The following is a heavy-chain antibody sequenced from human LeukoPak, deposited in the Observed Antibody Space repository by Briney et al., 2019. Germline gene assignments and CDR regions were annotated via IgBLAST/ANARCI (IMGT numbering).Heavy chain of an antibody. CDR1: GYTFTTYG. CDR2: IIPIFGTA. Sequence: SVKVSCKASGYTFTTYGITWVRQAPGQGLEWMGGIIPIFGTANYAQKFQGRVTITTDESTSTAYMELSSLRSEDTAVYYCARQSYYYDSSGYYYDAFDIWGQGTMVTVSS. V-gene: IGHV1-69*05. D-gene: IGHD3-22*01. J-gene: IGHJ3*02. CDR3: ARQSYYYDSSGYYYDAFDI.